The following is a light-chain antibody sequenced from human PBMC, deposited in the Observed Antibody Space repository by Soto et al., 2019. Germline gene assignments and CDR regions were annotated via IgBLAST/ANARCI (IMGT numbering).Light chain of an antibody. Sequence: ETVMTQSPATLSVSPGERATLFCRASQSVSTNLAWYQQKPGQAPRLLIYDISLRGTGIPTRFSGSGSGTDFTLTISSLEPEDFAVYYCQQRSDWPTFGQGTKVDIK. J-gene: IGKJ1*01. CDR1: QSVSTN. V-gene: IGKV3-11*01. CDR2: DIS. CDR3: QQRSDWPT.